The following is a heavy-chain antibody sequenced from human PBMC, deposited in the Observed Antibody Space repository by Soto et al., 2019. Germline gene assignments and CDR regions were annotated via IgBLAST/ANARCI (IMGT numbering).Heavy chain of an antibody. Sequence: QVQLQESGPGLVKPSQTLSLTCTVSGDSISSGDHYWSWIRQPPGKGLEWIGCIYYSGTTYCRPSPQSRVTISVDTSKNQFSLKLNSVTAADTAVYYCARGAYSDSSSYFDYWGQGTLVPVSS. D-gene: IGHD6-6*01. CDR3: ARGAYSDSSSYFDY. CDR1: GDSISSGDHY. J-gene: IGHJ4*02. V-gene: IGHV4-30-4*01. CDR2: IYYSGTT.